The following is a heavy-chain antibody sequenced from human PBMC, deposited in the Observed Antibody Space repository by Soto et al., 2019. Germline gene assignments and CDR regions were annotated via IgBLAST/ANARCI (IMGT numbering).Heavy chain of an antibody. CDR2: IYWADDT. CDR3: AHSGTIWWFDP. CDR1: GFSLSTSGVG. Sequence: QITLKESGPTLVKPTQTLTLTCTFSGFSLSTSGVGVGWIRQPPGKALEWLALIYWADDTRYSPSLKSRLTITKDTSKIPVVLTMTNMDPVDTATYSCAHSGTIWWFDPWGQGTLVTVSS. V-gene: IGHV2-5*02. J-gene: IGHJ5*02. D-gene: IGHD2-21*01.